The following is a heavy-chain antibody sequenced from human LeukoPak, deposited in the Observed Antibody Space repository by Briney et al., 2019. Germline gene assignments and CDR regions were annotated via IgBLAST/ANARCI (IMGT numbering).Heavy chain of an antibody. CDR2: IYHSGRT. CDR3: AGEGGP. V-gene: IGHV4-38-2*02. Sequence: PSETLSLTCTVSGYSISSGYYWGWIRQPPGKGLEWIGSIYHSGRTFYNPSLKSRVTISVDTSKNQVSLKLSSVTAADTAVYYCAGEGGPWGQGTLVTVSS. CDR1: GYSISSGYY. J-gene: IGHJ4*02. D-gene: IGHD2-15*01.